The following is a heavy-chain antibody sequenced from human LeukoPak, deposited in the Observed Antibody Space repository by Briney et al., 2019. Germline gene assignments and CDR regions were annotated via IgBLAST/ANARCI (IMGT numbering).Heavy chain of an antibody. D-gene: IGHD2-15*01. Sequence: SQTLSLTCTVSGGSISSGGYYWSWIRQHPGKGLEWNGYIYYSGSTYYNPSLKSRVTISVDTSKNQFSLKLSSVTAADTAVYYCARGTVVVVAATIYNWFDPWGQGTLVTVSS. V-gene: IGHV4-31*03. CDR3: ARGTVVVVAATIYNWFDP. CDR1: GGSISSGGYY. J-gene: IGHJ5*02. CDR2: IYYSGST.